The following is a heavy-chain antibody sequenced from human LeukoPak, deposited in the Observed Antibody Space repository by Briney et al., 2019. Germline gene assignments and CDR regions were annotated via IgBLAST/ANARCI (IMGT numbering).Heavy chain of an antibody. CDR1: GGSISSYY. D-gene: IGHD6-13*01. Sequence: PSETLSLTCTVSGGSISSYYWSWIRQPAGKGLEWTGRIYTSGSTNYNPSLKSRVTMSVDTSKNQFSLKLSSVTAADTAVYYCARVSSSWYGEYYFDYWGQGTLVTVSS. J-gene: IGHJ4*02. CDR3: ARVSSSWYGEYYFDY. CDR2: IYTSGST. V-gene: IGHV4-4*07.